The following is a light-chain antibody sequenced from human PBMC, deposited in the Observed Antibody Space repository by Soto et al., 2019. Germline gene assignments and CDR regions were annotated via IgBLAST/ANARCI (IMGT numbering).Light chain of an antibody. CDR1: SGHSTYA. J-gene: IGLJ3*02. CDR2: VNSDGSH. CDR3: QTWDTDIRV. Sequence: QAVVTQSPSASASLGASVKLTCTLSSGHSTYAIAWHQQQPERGPRFLMKVNSDGSHIKADGIPDRFSGSSSGAERSLTISSLQSEDEADYYCQTWDTDIRVFGGGTKLTVL. V-gene: IGLV4-69*01.